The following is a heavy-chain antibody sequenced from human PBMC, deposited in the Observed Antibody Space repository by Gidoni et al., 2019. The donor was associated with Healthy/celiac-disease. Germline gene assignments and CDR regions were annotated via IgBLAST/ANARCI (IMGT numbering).Heavy chain of an antibody. J-gene: IGHJ6*02. Sequence: VQLVQSGAAVKTPGASVNVSCKASGYPFPSYDINWVRHATGQGLEWMGWMNPNSGNTGYAQKFQGRVTMTRNTSIRTAYMELSSLRSEDTAVYDCARRWGPTRGGYCSGGSCLSYYYGMDVWGQGTTVTVSS. CDR2: MNPNSGNT. V-gene: IGHV1-8*01. CDR1: GYPFPSYD. CDR3: ARRWGPTRGGYCSGGSCLSYYYGMDV. D-gene: IGHD2-15*01.